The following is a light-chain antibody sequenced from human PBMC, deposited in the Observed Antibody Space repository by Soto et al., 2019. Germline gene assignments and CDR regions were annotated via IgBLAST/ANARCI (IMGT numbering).Light chain of an antibody. Sequence: DLQMTQSPSTLSASVGDRVTITCRASQSISSWLAWYQQKPGKAPKLLIYDASSLESGVPSRFSGSGSGTEFTLTISSLQPDDFATYYCQQYNSYSQTFGQGTKVEIK. CDR2: DAS. CDR1: QSISSW. J-gene: IGKJ1*01. CDR3: QQYNSYSQT. V-gene: IGKV1-5*01.